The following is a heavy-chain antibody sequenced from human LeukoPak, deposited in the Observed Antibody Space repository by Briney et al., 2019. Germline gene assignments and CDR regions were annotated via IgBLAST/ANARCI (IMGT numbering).Heavy chain of an antibody. D-gene: IGHD3-22*01. CDR1: GGSISSGGYY. Sequence: PSETLSLTCTVSGGSISSGGYYWSWIRQHPGTGLEWIGYTYYSGSTYYNPSLKSRVTISVDTSKNQFSLKLSSVTAADTAVYYCARRIAYYYDSSGYRNYFDYWGQGTLVTVSS. V-gene: IGHV4-31*03. J-gene: IGHJ4*02. CDR2: TYYSGST. CDR3: ARRIAYYYDSSGYRNYFDY.